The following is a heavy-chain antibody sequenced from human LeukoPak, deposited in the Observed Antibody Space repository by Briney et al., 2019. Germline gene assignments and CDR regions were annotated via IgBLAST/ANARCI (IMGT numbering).Heavy chain of an antibody. V-gene: IGHV4-61*02. J-gene: IGHJ4*02. CDR3: AREGSSGPANFDY. CDR2: IYTSGST. Sequence: PSETLSLTCTVSGGSISSGSYYWSWIRQPAGKGLEWIGRIYTSGSTNYNPSLKSRVTISVDTSRNQFSLKLSSVTAADTAVYYCAREGSSGPANFDYWGQGTLVTVSS. D-gene: IGHD6-19*01. CDR1: GGSISSGSYY.